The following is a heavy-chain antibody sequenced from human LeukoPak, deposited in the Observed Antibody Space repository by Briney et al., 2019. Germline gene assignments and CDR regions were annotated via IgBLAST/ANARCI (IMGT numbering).Heavy chain of an antibody. J-gene: IGHJ6*03. Sequence: PGGSLRLSCAASGFTVSSNYMSCVRQAPGKRLEWVSVIYSGGSTYYADSVKGRFTISRDNSKNTLYLQMNSLRAEDTAVYYCARMAVSGYERYYYYMDVWGKGTTVTVSS. V-gene: IGHV3-66*02. CDR3: ARMAVSGYERYYYYMDV. CDR1: GFTVSSNY. D-gene: IGHD5-12*01. CDR2: IYSGGST.